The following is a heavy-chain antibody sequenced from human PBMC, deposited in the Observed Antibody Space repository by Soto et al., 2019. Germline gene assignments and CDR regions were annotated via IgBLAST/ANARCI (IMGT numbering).Heavy chain of an antibody. CDR3: ARDEGYFQH. J-gene: IGHJ1*01. CDR1: GFTFNSYG. CDR2: IWYDGSNK. V-gene: IGHV3-33*01. Sequence: QVQLVESGGGVVQPGKSLRLSCAASGFTFNSYGMHWVRQAPGKGLEWVAVIWYDGSNKYYADSVKGRFTISRDNSKNTLYLQMNSLRAEVTAVYYCARDEGYFQHWGQGTLVTVSS.